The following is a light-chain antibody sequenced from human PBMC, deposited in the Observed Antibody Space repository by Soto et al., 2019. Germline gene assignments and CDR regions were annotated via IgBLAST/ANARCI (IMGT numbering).Light chain of an antibody. CDR3: MSYTISVAWV. V-gene: IGLV2-14*02. Sequence: QSALTQPASVSGSPGQSITISCTGTSSDVGSYNLVSWYQQHPGKAPKLMIYEGSKRPSGVSNRFSGSKSGNTASLTISGLQAEDEADYYCMSYTISVAWVFGGGTKLTVL. J-gene: IGLJ3*02. CDR1: SSDVGSYNL. CDR2: EGS.